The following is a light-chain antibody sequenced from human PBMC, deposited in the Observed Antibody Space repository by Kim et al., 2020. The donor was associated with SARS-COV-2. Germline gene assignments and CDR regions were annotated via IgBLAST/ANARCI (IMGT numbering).Light chain of an antibody. J-gene: IGLJ2*01. CDR1: SLRSYY. CDR3: NSRDSSGNRV. Sequence: SSELTQDPAVSVALGQTVRITCQGDSLRSYYASWYQQKPGQAPVLVIYDKNNRPSGIPDRFSGSSSGNTASLTITGAQAEDEADYYCNSRDSSGNRVFGGGTQLTVL. CDR2: DKN. V-gene: IGLV3-19*01.